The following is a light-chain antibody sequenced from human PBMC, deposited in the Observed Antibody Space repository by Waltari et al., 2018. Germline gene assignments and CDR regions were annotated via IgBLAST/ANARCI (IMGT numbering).Light chain of an antibody. CDR1: QSFSSN. V-gene: IGKV3-15*01. CDR2: GAS. Sequence: EIVMTQSPATLSVSPGERATLSCRASQSFSSNLDWYQQKPGQAPRLLIYGASTRATGIPARFSGSGSGTEFTLTISSLQSEDFAVYYCQQYNNWLALTFGGGTKVEIK. CDR3: QQYNNWLALT. J-gene: IGKJ4*01.